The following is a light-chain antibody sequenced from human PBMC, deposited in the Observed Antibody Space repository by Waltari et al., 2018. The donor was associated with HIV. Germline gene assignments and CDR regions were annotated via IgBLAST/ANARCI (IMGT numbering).Light chain of an antibody. CDR1: QSVSSTF. J-gene: IGKJ1*01. CDR2: GAS. V-gene: IGKV3-20*01. Sequence: EIGFKQSSSPPSLSPGERAHPPCRASQSVSSTFLAWYQQKPGQAPRLLIYGASTRATGIPDRFSASGSGTDFTLTISRLEPEDFAVYYCQQYGSSPRTFGQGTKVEFK. CDR3: QQYGSSPRT.